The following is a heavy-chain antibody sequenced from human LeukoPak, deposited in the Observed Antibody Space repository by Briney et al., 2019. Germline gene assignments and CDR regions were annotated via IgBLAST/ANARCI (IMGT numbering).Heavy chain of an antibody. Sequence: GGSLRLSCAASGFTFSSYSMNWVRQAPGKGLEWVSSTSSSSNYIYYADLVKGRFTISKDNSKNTLYLQMNSLRAEDTALYYCAKGIRGRDGYNWDYWGQGTLVTVSS. CDR3: AKGIRGRDGYNWDY. CDR2: TSSSSNYI. D-gene: IGHD5-24*01. CDR1: GFTFSSYS. V-gene: IGHV3-21*04. J-gene: IGHJ4*02.